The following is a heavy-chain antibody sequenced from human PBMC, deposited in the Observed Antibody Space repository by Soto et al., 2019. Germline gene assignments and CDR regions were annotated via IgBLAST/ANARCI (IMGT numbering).Heavy chain of an antibody. CDR2: SYHSGST. CDR3: ARAAMGGSSWPFDY. V-gene: IGHV4-4*02. J-gene: IGHJ4*02. Sequence: QVQLQESGPGLVKPSGTLSLTCAVSGGSISSSNWSSWVRQPPGKGLEWIGESYHSGSTNYNPSLKRRGTISVDKSKNQFSLKLNSVTAADTAVYYCARAAMGGSSWPFDYWGQGTLVTVSS. CDR1: GGSISSSNW. D-gene: IGHD6-13*01.